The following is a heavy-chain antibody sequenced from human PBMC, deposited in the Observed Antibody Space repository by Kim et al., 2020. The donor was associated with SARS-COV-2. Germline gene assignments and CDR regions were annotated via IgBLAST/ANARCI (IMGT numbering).Heavy chain of an antibody. V-gene: IGHV3-23*01. D-gene: IGHD2-21*02. CDR2: IFGSGSGT. CDR3: ARHRPVTTVTFYWYFDL. J-gene: IGHJ2*01. CDR1: GFIFSNYA. Sequence: GGSLRLSCSASGFIFSNYAMSWVRQAPGKGLEWVSGIFGSGSGTYFADSVKGRFTMSRDNFQGTLYLQMDNLRAEDTAVYYCARHRPVTTVTFYWYFDLWGRGTRVTVSS.